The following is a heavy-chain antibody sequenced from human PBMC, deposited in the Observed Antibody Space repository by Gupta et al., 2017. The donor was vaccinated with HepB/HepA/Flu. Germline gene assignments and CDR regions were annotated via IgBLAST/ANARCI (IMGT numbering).Heavy chain of an antibody. CDR2: IYPGDYNT. CDR3: ARRLLGLVLSAYAI. Sequence: EVQLVQSGAEVKKPGESLKISCQASGYSFTNYWIGWVRQMPGKGLEWMGLIYPGDYNTRYSPAFQGQVTISADKSISAYRQWERLNASDSAMYYCARRLLGLVLSAYAIGVQVRMVALYS. J-gene: IGHJ3*02. D-gene: IGHD2-21*01. V-gene: IGHV5-51*01. CDR1: GYSFTNYW.